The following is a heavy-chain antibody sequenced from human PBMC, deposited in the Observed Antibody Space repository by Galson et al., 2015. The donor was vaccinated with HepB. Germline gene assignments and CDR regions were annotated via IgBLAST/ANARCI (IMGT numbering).Heavy chain of an antibody. D-gene: IGHD3-10*01. Sequence: SLRLSCAASGFTFTDAWMNWVRQAPGKGLEWVGHIKSKDFGGTTAYAAPVNGRFSISRDDGKRTVYLQMYSLTTEDTAVYYCASRGPQGYFGSGRPYGMGVWGQGTTVTVSS. CDR3: ASRGPQGYFGSGRPYGMGV. V-gene: IGHV3-15*01. J-gene: IGHJ6*02. CDR1: GFTFTDAW. CDR2: IKSKDFGGTT.